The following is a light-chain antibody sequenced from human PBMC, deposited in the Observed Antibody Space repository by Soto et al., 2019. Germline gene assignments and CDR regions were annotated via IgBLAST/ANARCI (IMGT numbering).Light chain of an antibody. CDR2: DAS. CDR1: QSVSSY. V-gene: IGKV3-15*01. Sequence: EIVMTQSPATLSVSPGERATLSCRASQSVSSYLAWYQQKPGQAPRLLIYDASTRATGIPVRFSGSGSGTEFTLTISSLQSEDFGVYYCQQNKDWITVGQGTRLEIK. CDR3: QQNKDWIT. J-gene: IGKJ5*01.